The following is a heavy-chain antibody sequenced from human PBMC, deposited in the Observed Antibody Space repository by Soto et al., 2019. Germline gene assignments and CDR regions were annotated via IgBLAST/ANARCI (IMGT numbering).Heavy chain of an antibody. Sequence: QVQLQESGPGLVSPSGTLSLNCAVSGVSITGTNWWSWVRQAPGKGLEWVGETSPDGRTNYNPSLKSRVTVSIDTSRNQFSLKLTSMTAADTAVYYCARSSSSARCLDYWGQGTLVTVSS. CDR2: TSPDGRT. CDR3: ARSSSSARCLDY. J-gene: IGHJ4*02. D-gene: IGHD2-2*01. CDR1: GVSITGTNW. V-gene: IGHV4-4*02.